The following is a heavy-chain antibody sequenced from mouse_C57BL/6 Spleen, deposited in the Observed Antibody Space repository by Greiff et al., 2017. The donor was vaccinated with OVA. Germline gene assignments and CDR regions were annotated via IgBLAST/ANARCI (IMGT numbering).Heavy chain of an antibody. CDR1: GFTFSNYW. J-gene: IGHJ3*01. D-gene: IGHD5-1*01. Sequence: EVMLVESGGGLVQPGGSMKLSCVASGFTFSNYWMNWVRQSPEKGLEWVAQIRLKSDNYATHYAESVKGRLTISRDDSKSSVYLQMNNLRAEDTGIYYCTTLPRWGQGTLVTVSA. CDR2: IRLKSDNYAT. CDR3: TTLPR. V-gene: IGHV6-3*01.